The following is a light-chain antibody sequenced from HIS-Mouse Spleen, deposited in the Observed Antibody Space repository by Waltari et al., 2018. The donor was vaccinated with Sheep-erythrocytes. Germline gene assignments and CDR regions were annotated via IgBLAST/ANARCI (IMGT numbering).Light chain of an antibody. Sequence: QSALTQPPPASGSPGQSVPISSTGTSSDVGGYNYVSWYQQHPGKAPKLLIYEVSKRPSGVPDRFAGSKSGNTASLTVSGLQAEDEADYYCSSYAGSNNWVFGGGTKLTVL. CDR1: SSDVGGYNY. CDR3: SSYAGSNNWV. CDR2: EVS. J-gene: IGLJ3*02. V-gene: IGLV2-8*01.